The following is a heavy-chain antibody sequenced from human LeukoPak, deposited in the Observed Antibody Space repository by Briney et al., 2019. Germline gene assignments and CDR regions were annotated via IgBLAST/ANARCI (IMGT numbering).Heavy chain of an antibody. CDR2: ISSSSSYI. CDR3: ARDKVVAATPFDY. CDR1: GFAFSSYS. J-gene: IGHJ4*02. D-gene: IGHD2-15*01. V-gene: IGHV3-21*01. Sequence: GGSLRLSCAASGFAFSSYSMNWVRQAPGKGLEWVSSISSSSSYIYYADSVKGRFTISRDNAKNSLYLQMYSLRAEDTAVYYCARDKVVAATPFDYWGQGTLVTVSS.